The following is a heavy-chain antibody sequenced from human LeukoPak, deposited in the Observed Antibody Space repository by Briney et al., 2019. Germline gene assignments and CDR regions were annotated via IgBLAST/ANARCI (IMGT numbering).Heavy chain of an antibody. V-gene: IGHV3-30*04. CDR1: GFTFSGSA. CDR3: AKPHFDS. Sequence: GGSLRLSCAASGFTFSGSAMHWVRQAPGKGLEWVAVISYDGSYKDYADSVKGRFTISRDNSKNTLYLQMNSLRAEDTAVYYCAKPHFDSWGQGTLVTVSS. CDR2: ISYDGSYK. J-gene: IGHJ4*02.